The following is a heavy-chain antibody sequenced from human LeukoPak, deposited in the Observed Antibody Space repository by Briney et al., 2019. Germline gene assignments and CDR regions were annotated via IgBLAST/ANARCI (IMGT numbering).Heavy chain of an antibody. Sequence: ASVKVSCKASGYTFTGYYIHWVRQAPGQGLEWMGWINPNSGGTNYAQRFQGRVTMTRDTSISTAYMELSRLRSDDTAVYYCARGVAITWYFFDFWGQGTLVTVSS. CDR2: INPNSGGT. CDR1: GYTFTGYY. V-gene: IGHV1-2*02. D-gene: IGHD2-8*02. CDR3: ARGVAITWYFFDF. J-gene: IGHJ4*02.